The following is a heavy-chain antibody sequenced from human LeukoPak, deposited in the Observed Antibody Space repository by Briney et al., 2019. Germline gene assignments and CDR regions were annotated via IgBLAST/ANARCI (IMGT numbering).Heavy chain of an antibody. CDR2: ISHDGSNR. D-gene: IGHD5-12*01. V-gene: IGHV3-30*01. J-gene: IGHJ4*02. CDR1: GFTFSSYT. CDR3: ARVGRVWQPLGYFFDY. Sequence: PGRSLRLSCAASGFTFSSYTMHWVRQAPGKGLEWVALISHDGSNRYYSDSVKGRSTISRDDSKSTLYLQMNSLRVEDTAVYYCARVGRVWQPLGYFFDYWGRGTLVTVSS.